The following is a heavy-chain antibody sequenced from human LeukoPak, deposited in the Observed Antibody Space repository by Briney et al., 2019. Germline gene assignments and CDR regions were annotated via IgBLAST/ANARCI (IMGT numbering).Heavy chain of an antibody. Sequence: GGSLRLSCAASGFTFSSYWMSRVRQAPGEGLEWVANIKQDGTEKYYMDSVKGRFSISRDNAKISLYLQMNALRAEDTAVYYCARDVRPDYWGQGTLVTVST. CDR3: ARDVRPDY. D-gene: IGHD6-6*01. CDR1: GFTFSSYW. V-gene: IGHV3-7*04. CDR2: IKQDGTEK. J-gene: IGHJ4*02.